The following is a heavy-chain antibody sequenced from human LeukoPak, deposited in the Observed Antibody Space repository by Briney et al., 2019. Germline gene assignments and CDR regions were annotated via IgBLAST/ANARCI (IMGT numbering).Heavy chain of an antibody. D-gene: IGHD5-24*01. Sequence: GGSLRLSCAASGFTFSSYAMSWVRQAPGKGLEWVSALSGSGGSTYYADSVKGRFTISRDNSQNTLYLQMNSLRAEDTAVYYCAKDWAGSDKRYYFDYWGQGTLVTVSS. V-gene: IGHV3-23*01. CDR2: LSGSGGST. CDR3: AKDWAGSDKRYYFDY. J-gene: IGHJ4*02. CDR1: GFTFSSYA.